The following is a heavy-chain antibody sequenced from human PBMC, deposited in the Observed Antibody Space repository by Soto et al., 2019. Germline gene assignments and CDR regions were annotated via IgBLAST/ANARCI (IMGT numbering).Heavy chain of an antibody. Sequence: PGGSLRLSCAASGFTFNAYGMHWVRQAPGKGLEWVTFISFNGKNTDYADSVKGRFTVSRDNSKNTLYLQMNSLRDEDTAVYYCADIGGYDSVGGGYWGQGA. V-gene: IGHV3-33*05. CDR1: GFTFNAYG. CDR3: ADIGGYDSVGGGY. J-gene: IGHJ4*02. CDR2: ISFNGKNT. D-gene: IGHD3-16*01.